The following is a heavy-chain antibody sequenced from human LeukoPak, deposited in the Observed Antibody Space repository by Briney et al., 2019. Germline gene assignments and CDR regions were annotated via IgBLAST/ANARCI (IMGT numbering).Heavy chain of an antibody. CDR1: GFTFSSNA. V-gene: IGHV3-23*01. CDR3: AKLLSPLDFPDWFDP. CDR2: ISGSGGST. D-gene: IGHD3-3*01. Sequence: GGSLRLSCATSGFTFSSNAMSWVRQAPGNGLEWVSAISGSGGSTYYADSVKGRFTISRDNSKNTLYLQMNSLRAEDTALYYCAKLLSPLDFPDWFDPWGQGTLVTVSS. J-gene: IGHJ5*02.